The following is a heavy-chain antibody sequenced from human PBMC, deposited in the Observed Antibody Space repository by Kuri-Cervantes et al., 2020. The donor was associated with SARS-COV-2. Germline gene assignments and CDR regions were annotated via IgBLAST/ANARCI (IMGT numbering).Heavy chain of an antibody. J-gene: IGHJ6*02. V-gene: IGHV3-23*01. CDR3: ARDGVNFTIKWSMEMVVVVAATDYYYYGREF. Sequence: GGSLRLSCAASGFTFSSYAMNWVRQAPGKGLEWVSAISGGGGSKYYADSVKGRFTISRDNSKNTLYLQMNSLRAEDTAVYYCARDGVNFTIKWSMEMVVVVAATDYYYYGREFWGQGTTVTVSS. D-gene: IGHD2-15*01. CDR2: ISGGGGSK. CDR1: GFTFSSYA.